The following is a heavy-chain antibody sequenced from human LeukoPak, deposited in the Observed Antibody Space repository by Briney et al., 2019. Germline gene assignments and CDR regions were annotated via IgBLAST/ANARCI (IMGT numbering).Heavy chain of an antibody. CDR2: IWYDGSNK. V-gene: IGHV3-33*08. CDR3: ARGGQWLVREQYYYYYYGVDV. CDR1: GFTFSSYG. J-gene: IGHJ6*02. D-gene: IGHD6-19*01. Sequence: GRSLRLSCVASGFTFSSYGMHWVRQAPGKGLEWVAVIWYDGSNKYYVDSVKGRFTISRDNSKNTLYLQMNSLRAEDTAVYYCARGGQWLVREQYYYYYYGVDVWGQGTTVTVSS.